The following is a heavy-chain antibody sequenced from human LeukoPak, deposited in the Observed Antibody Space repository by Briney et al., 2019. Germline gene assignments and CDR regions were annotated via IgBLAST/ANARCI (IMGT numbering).Heavy chain of an antibody. Sequence: GGSLRLSCAASGFTFTSYWMTWVRQAPEKGLEWVANIKQDGSEKYYVDSVKGRFTMSRDNAKNSFYLQMNSLRVEDTAVYYCARVPPITKVRGVMDYWGQGTRVTVSS. J-gene: IGHJ4*02. D-gene: IGHD3-10*01. CDR3: ARVPPITKVRGVMDY. V-gene: IGHV3-7*03. CDR2: IKQDGSEK. CDR1: GFTFTSYW.